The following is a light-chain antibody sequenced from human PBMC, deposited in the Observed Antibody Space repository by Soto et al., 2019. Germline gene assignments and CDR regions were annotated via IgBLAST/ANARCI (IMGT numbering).Light chain of an antibody. CDR2: GAS. Sequence: EIVMTQSPATLSVSPGERATLSCRASQSINNNLAWYQQKPGQAPRLLIYGASTRATGIPARFSGSGYGTEFTLTISSLQSEDFAVYSCQQYNNWPPEDTFGQGTKLEIK. J-gene: IGKJ2*01. V-gene: IGKV3-15*01. CDR1: QSINNN. CDR3: QQYNNWPPEDT.